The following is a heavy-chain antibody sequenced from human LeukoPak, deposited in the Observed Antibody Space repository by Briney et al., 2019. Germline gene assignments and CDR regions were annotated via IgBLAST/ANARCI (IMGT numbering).Heavy chain of an antibody. Sequence: PGGSLRLSCAASGFTVSSNYMSWVRQAPGKGLEWVSVIYSGGSTYYADSVKGRFTISRDNSKNTLYLQMNSLRAEDTAVYYCAGDPPPGYYDSSGYFLDYWGQGTLVTVSS. J-gene: IGHJ4*02. CDR2: IYSGGST. CDR3: AGDPPPGYYDSSGYFLDY. D-gene: IGHD3-22*01. V-gene: IGHV3-66*01. CDR1: GFTVSSNY.